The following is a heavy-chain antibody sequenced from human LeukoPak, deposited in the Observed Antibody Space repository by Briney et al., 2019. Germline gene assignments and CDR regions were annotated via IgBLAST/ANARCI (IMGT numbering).Heavy chain of an antibody. D-gene: IGHD3-10*01. Sequence: GGSLRLSCAASGFTFSNYGMSWVRQAPGKGLEWVSAISGSGGSTYYADSVKGRFTISRDNSKNTLYLQMNRLRAEDTAVYYCAKKKGVLYYFDSGSDYWGQGTLVTVSS. V-gene: IGHV3-23*01. CDR1: GFTFSNYG. J-gene: IGHJ4*02. CDR3: AKKKGVLYYFDSGSDY. CDR2: ISGSGGST.